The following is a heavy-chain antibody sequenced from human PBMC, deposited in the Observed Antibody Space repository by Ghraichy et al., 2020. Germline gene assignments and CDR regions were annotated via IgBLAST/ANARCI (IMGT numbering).Heavy chain of an antibody. Sequence: GGSLRLSCSGSGFTFSKFGMHWVRQAPGKALEYIATISSSGGRTHYGDAVKGRFSISRDSSKNTVYLLMNSLRPDDTAVYYCVRGSDTLTGSFYFWGQGTQVTVSS. CDR1: GFTFSKFG. J-gene: IGHJ4*02. D-gene: IGHD3-9*01. CDR3: VRGSDTLTGSFYF. V-gene: IGHV3-64D*09. CDR2: ISSSGGRT.